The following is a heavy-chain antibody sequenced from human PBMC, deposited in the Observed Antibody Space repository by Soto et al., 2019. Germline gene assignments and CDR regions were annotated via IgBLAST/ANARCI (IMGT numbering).Heavy chain of an antibody. CDR2: INPNSGAT. V-gene: IGHV1-2*02. CDR3: ARGGGTILAPLP. CDR1: GYTFTGYF. Sequence: QVQLVQSGAEVKKPGASVKVSCKASGYTFTGYFMHWVRQAPGQGLEWMGWINPNSGATKYAQKFQGRVTLSRDTSISTAYMEWTGLRSDDTAVYYCARGGGTILAPLPWGQGTQVTVSS. D-gene: IGHD3-3*01. J-gene: IGHJ5*02.